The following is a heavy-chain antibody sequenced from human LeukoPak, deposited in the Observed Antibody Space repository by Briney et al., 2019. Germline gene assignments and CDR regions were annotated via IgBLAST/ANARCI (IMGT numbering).Heavy chain of an antibody. J-gene: IGHJ4*02. CDR3: ARDRGYSSRKYYFDC. V-gene: IGHV3-21*01. CDR1: GFTFSSYS. Sequence: GGSLRLSCAASGFTFSSYSMNWVRQAPGKGLEWVSSISSSSSYIYYADSVKGRFTISRDNAKNSLYLQMNSLRAEDTAVYYCARDRGYSSRKYYFDCWGQGTLVTVSS. CDR2: ISSSSSYI. D-gene: IGHD6-13*01.